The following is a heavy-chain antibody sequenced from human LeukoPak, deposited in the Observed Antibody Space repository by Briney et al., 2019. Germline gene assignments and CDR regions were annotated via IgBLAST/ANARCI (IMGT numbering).Heavy chain of an antibody. J-gene: IGHJ6*02. CDR3: ARDATGSGSYYNYYYYYGMDV. CDR1: GGSISSYY. CDR2: IYYSGST. D-gene: IGHD3-10*01. V-gene: IGHV4-59*01. Sequence: PSETLSLTYTVSGGSISSYYWSWIRQPPGKGLEWIGYIYYSGSTNYNPSLKSRVTISVDTSKNQFSLKLSSVTAADTAVYYCARDATGSGSYYNYYYYYGMDVWGQGTTVTVSS.